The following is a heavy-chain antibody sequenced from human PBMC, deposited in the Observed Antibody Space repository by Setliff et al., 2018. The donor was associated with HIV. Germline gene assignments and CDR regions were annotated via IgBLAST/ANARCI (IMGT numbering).Heavy chain of an antibody. CDR3: ARDAFDYTAYYYSYMDV. Sequence: GASVKVSCKASGGTFSSYAINWVRQAPGQGLEWMGGIIPIFGTANYAQKFQGRVTIIADGSTSTAYMELSSLRSEDTAVYYCARDAFDYTAYYYSYMDVWGKGTTVTVSS. CDR1: GGTFSSYA. J-gene: IGHJ6*03. CDR2: IIPIFGTA. V-gene: IGHV1-69*13. D-gene: IGHD4-4*01.